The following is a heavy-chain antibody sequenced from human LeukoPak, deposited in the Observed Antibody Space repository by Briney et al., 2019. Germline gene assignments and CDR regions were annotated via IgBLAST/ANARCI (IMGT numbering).Heavy chain of an antibody. CDR2: IYPGDSDT. CDR1: GYRFTSYW. CDR3: ARQGTFIPKPIDY. V-gene: IGHV5-51*01. J-gene: IGHJ4*02. D-gene: IGHD3-16*02. Sequence: GASLKISCKGSGYRFTSYWIGWVRQMPGKGLEWMGIIYPGDSDTRYSPSFQGQVTISADKSISTAYLQWSSLKAPDTAMYYCARQGTFIPKPIDYWGQGTLVTVSS.